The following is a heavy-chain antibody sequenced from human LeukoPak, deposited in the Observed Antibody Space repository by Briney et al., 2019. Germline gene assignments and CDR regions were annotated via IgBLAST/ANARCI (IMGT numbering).Heavy chain of an antibody. CDR2: INHSGSI. J-gene: IGHJ4*02. D-gene: IGHD6-13*01. Sequence: SETLSLTCAVYGGSFSGYYWSWIRHPPEKGLEWIGEINHSGSINYNPSLKSRVTISVDTSKSQFSLKLSSVTAADTAVYYCARHPTHSSWYGDYFDYWGQGTLVTVSS. V-gene: IGHV4-34*01. CDR3: ARHPTHSSWYGDYFDY. CDR1: GGSFSGYY.